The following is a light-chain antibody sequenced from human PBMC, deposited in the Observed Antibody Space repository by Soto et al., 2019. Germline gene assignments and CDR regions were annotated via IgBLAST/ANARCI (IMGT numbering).Light chain of an antibody. CDR3: SSYTTSNTVVV. CDR1: TSDIGAYHY. J-gene: IGLJ2*01. CDR2: DVT. Sequence: QSALTQPASVSGSPGQSITISCTGTTSDIGAYHYVSWYQHHPGKAPKLLIYDVTDRPSGVSDRFSGSKSGNTASLTISGLLAEDEADYFCSSYTTSNTVVVFGGGTKLTV. V-gene: IGLV2-14*03.